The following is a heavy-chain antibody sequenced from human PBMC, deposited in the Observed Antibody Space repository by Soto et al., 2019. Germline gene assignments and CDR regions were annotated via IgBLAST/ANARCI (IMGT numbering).Heavy chain of an antibody. D-gene: IGHD2-21*02. V-gene: IGHV2-5*02. CDR3: VQSRCGGDCLEIYSSHAYNGLDV. J-gene: IGHJ6*02. CDR2: LYWDDDK. CDR1: GLSLRTTGVG. Sequence: QVTLKESGPTLVKPTQTLTLTCTVSGLSLRTTGVGVGWVRQPPGKALEWLALLYWDDDKRYSPSLRSRLTIDTDISEKQVVLTMTNIDTVDTATYYCVQSRCGGDCLEIYSSHAYNGLDVWGQGTTVTVSS.